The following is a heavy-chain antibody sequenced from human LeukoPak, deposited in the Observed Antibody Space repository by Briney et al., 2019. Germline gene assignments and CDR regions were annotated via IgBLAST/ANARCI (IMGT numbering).Heavy chain of an antibody. CDR2: IYYSGST. J-gene: IGHJ5*02. CDR1: GGSISSGGYY. Sequence: SQTLSLTCTVSGGSISSGGYYWSWIRQHPGKGLEWIGYIYYSGSTYYNPSLKSRVTISVDTSKNQFSLKLSSVTAADTAVYYCAIMVVAAGTIAAYNWFDPWGQGTLVTASS. D-gene: IGHD2-15*01. V-gene: IGHV4-31*03. CDR3: AIMVVAAGTIAAYNWFDP.